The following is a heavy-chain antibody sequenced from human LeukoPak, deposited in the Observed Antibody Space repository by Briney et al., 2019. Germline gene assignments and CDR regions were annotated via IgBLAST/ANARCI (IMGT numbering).Heavy chain of an antibody. CDR3: ASRRGY. Sequence: GGSLRLSCAASGFTFDDYAMHWVRQAPGKGLEWVSGISWNSGSIGYADSVKGRFTISRDNAKNSLYLQMNSLRAEDTVLYYCASRRGYWGQGTLVTVSS. CDR1: GFTFDDYA. J-gene: IGHJ4*02. CDR2: ISWNSGSI. V-gene: IGHV3-9*01.